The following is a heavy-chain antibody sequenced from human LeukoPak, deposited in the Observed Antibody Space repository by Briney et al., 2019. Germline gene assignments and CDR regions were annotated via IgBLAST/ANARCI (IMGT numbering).Heavy chain of an antibody. Sequence: SETLSLTCAVYGGSFSGYYWSWIRQPLGKGLEWIGEINHSGSTNYNPSLKSRVTISVDTSKNQFSLKLSSVTAADTAVYYCARACRVVIAIRAFDIWGQGTMVTVSS. V-gene: IGHV4-34*01. D-gene: IGHD2-21*01. CDR2: INHSGST. CDR1: GGSFSGYY. CDR3: ARACRVVIAIRAFDI. J-gene: IGHJ3*02.